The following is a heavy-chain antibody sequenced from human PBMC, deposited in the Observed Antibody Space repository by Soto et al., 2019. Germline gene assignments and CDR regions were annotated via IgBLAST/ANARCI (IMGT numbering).Heavy chain of an antibody. CDR1: GDTFSSYS. J-gene: IGHJ6*02. CDR2: IIPVFRSI. V-gene: IGHV1-69*12. Sequence: VQLVQSGAKVKTPGSSVKVSYKASGDTFSSYSIAWVRQAPGQGLEWMGGIIPVFRSINYSQKFQGRVTITADESTTTAYMELTSLRPQDTAVYFCARDDGWNYRYYDMEVWGQGTTVTVS. CDR3: ARDDGWNYRYYDMEV. D-gene: IGHD1-7*01.